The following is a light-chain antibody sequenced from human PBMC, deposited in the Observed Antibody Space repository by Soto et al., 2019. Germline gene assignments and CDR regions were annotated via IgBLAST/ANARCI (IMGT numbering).Light chain of an antibody. J-gene: IGKJ2*01. CDR2: DAS. CDR1: QSISSW. V-gene: IGKV1-5*01. CDR3: QHYYSYLYT. Sequence: DIQMTQSPSTLSASVRDRVTITCRASQSISSWLAWYQQKPGKAPKFLIYDASTLESGVPSRFSGSGSGTEFTLTISSLQPDDFATYYCQHYYSYLYTFGQGTKLEIK.